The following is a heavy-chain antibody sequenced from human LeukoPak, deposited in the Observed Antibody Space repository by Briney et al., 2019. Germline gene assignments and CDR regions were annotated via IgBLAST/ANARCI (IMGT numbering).Heavy chain of an antibody. V-gene: IGHV3-66*01. D-gene: IGHD2-15*01. J-gene: IGHJ4*02. Sequence: PGGSLRLSCAASGFTVSSNYMSWVRQAPGKGLEWVSVIYSGGSTYYADSVKGRFTISRDNSKNTLYLQMNGLRAEETAVYYCAKENRVVGPAFDYWGQGTLVTVSS. CDR1: GFTVSSNY. CDR3: AKENRVVGPAFDY. CDR2: IYSGGST.